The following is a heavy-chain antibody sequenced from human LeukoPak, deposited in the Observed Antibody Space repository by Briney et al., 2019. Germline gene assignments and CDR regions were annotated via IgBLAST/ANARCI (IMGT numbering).Heavy chain of an antibody. Sequence: SQTLSLTCTVSGGSISSGSYYWSWIRQPAGKGLEWIGRIYTSGSTNYNPSLKSRGTISVDTSKNQFSLKLSSVTAADTAVYYCARDSGVAYDFWSGFTPDYYYYYMDVWGKGTTVTVSS. CDR2: IYTSGST. CDR1: GGSISSGSYY. D-gene: IGHD3-3*01. CDR3: ARDSGVAYDFWSGFTPDYYYYYMDV. J-gene: IGHJ6*03. V-gene: IGHV4-61*02.